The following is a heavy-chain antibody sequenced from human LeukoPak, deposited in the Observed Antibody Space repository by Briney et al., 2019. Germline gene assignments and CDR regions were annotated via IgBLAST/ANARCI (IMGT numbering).Heavy chain of an antibody. CDR1: GYRFTNYW. Sequence: GESLKISCQVSGYRFTNYWVGWVRQMPGKGLEWVGTIYPGDSDIRYSPSFKDQVTISADTSISTAYLQWSSLKASDTAMYYCARHRNADVFDIWGQGTMVTVSS. CDR3: ARHRNADVFDI. D-gene: IGHD4-11*01. J-gene: IGHJ3*02. CDR2: IYPGDSDI. V-gene: IGHV5-51*01.